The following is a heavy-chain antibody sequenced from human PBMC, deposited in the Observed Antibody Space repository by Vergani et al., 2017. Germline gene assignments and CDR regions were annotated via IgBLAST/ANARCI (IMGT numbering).Heavy chain of an antibody. J-gene: IGHJ6*03. D-gene: IGHD6-13*01. Sequence: QLQLQESGPGLVKPSETLSLTCTVSGGSISSYYWSWIRQPPGKGLEWIGYIYYSGSTNYNPSLKSRVTISVDTSKNQFSLKLSSVTAADTAVYYCARWGARQQLVLPYYYYYMDVWGKGTTVTVSS. CDR3: ARWGARQQLVLPYYYYYMDV. V-gene: IGHV4-59*01. CDR1: GGSISSYY. CDR2: IYYSGST.